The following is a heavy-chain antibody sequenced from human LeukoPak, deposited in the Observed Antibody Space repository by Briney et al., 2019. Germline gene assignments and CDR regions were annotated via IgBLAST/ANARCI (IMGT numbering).Heavy chain of an antibody. CDR1: GGSISSGDYY. V-gene: IGHV4-30-4*02. CDR2: IYYSGST. Sequence: SETLSLTCTVSGGSISSGDYYWSWIRQPPGKGLEWIGYIYYSGSTYYNPSLKSRVTISVDTSKNQFSLKLSSVTAADTAVYYCARDLGYDFWSGYFNWFDPWGQGTLVTVSS. J-gene: IGHJ5*02. D-gene: IGHD3-3*01. CDR3: ARDLGYDFWSGYFNWFDP.